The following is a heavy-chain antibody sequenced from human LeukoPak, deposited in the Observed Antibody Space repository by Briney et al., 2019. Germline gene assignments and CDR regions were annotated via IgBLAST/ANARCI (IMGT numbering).Heavy chain of an antibody. CDR3: ASPAAGTAHTGFDY. D-gene: IGHD6-19*01. Sequence: SVKVSCKASGGSFSTYGITWVRQAPGQGLEWMGGSIPILGLASYAQKFQGRVTITADESTSTAYMELSSLRSEDTAVYYCASPAAGTAHTGFDYWGQGTLVTVSS. V-gene: IGHV1-69*10. CDR1: GGSFSTYG. J-gene: IGHJ4*02. CDR2: SIPILGLA.